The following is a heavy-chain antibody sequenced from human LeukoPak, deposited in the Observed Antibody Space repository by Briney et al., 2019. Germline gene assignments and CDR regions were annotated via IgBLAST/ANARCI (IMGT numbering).Heavy chain of an antibody. D-gene: IGHD6-19*01. CDR2: ISSSGSTI. Sequence: GGSLRLSCAASGFTFSDYYMSWIRQAPGKGLEWVSYISSSGSTIYYADSVKGRFTISRDNAKNSLYLQMNSLRVEDTAVYYCARRRERMAGKANYWGQGTLVTVSS. CDR1: GFTFSDYY. J-gene: IGHJ4*02. CDR3: ARRRERMAGKANY. V-gene: IGHV3-11*01.